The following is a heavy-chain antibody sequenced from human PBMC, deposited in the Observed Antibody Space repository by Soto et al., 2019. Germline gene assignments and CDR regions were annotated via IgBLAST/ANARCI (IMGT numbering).Heavy chain of an antibody. CDR3: ARQDYDFWSGYYPYFDY. V-gene: IGHV4-34*01. J-gene: IGHJ4*02. CDR1: GGSFSGYY. CDR2: INHSGST. D-gene: IGHD3-3*01. Sequence: TSETLSLTCAVYGGSFSGYYWSWIRQPPGKGLEWIGEINHSGSTNYNPSLKSRVTISVDTSKNQFSLKLSSVTAADTAVYYCARQDYDFWSGYYPYFDYWGQGTLVTVSS.